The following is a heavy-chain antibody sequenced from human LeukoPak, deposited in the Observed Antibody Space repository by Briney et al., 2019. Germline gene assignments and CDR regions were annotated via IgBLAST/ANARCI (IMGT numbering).Heavy chain of an antibody. Sequence: GGSLRLSCAVSGFSFSDHVMTWVRQAPGKGLAWVAGISGSGGSPCYADSVKGRFTISRDNSKNTLYLQMNSLRAEDTAIYYCAKAGGWFGVSGFDYWGQGALVTVPS. CDR3: AKAGGWFGVSGFDY. D-gene: IGHD3-10*01. J-gene: IGHJ4*02. CDR2: ISGSGGSP. CDR1: GFSFSDHV. V-gene: IGHV3-23*01.